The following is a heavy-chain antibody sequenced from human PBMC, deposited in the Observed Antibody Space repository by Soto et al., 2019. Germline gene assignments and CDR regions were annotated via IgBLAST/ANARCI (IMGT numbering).Heavy chain of an antibody. J-gene: IGHJ4*02. CDR1: GYTFPNYG. V-gene: IGHV1-18*04. CDR2: ISAYNGNT. Sequence: ASVKISNKASGYTFPNYGISWVRQSPGQGLEWMGWISAYNGNTNYAQKLQGRVTMTTDTSTSTAYMELRSLRSDDTAVYYCARDLSVVVNVNTYYFHYCGQGRLVTGS. D-gene: IGHD2-21*01. CDR3: ARDLSVVVNVNTYYFHY.